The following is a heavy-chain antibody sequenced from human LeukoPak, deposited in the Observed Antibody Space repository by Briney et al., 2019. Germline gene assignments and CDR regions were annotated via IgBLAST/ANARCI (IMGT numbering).Heavy chain of an antibody. Sequence: SETLSLTCAVYGGSFSGCYWSWIRQPPGKGLEWIGEINHSGSTNYNPSLKSRVTISVDTSKNQFSLKLSSVTAADTAVYYCARDPGRLDAFDIWGQGTMVTVSS. J-gene: IGHJ3*02. CDR3: ARDPGRLDAFDI. CDR1: GGSFSGCY. CDR2: INHSGST. D-gene: IGHD6-25*01. V-gene: IGHV4-34*01.